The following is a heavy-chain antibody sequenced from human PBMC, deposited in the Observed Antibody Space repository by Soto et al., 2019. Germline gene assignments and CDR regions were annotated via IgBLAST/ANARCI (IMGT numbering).Heavy chain of an antibody. CDR2: ISYSADKT. Sequence: EVPLLESGGGLVQPGGSIRLSCAASGFTFNTYVMNWVRQAPGKGLEWVSTISYSADKTHYADSVKGRFTISRDNSRDTLFLQMNSLRADDAAVYDCARRARTATTNWGAFDVWGQGTMVTVSS. D-gene: IGHD1-7*01. CDR1: GFTFNTYV. CDR3: ARRARTATTNWGAFDV. V-gene: IGHV3-23*01. J-gene: IGHJ3*01.